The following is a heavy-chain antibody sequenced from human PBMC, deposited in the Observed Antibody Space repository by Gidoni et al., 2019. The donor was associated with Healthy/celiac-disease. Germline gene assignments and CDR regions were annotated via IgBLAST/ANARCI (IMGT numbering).Heavy chain of an antibody. CDR2: ISYDGSNK. J-gene: IGHJ4*02. CDR1: GFTFSSYG. D-gene: IGHD6-19*01. CDR3: ARSMYSSGWYLFDY. Sequence: QVQLVASGGGVVQPGRSLRLSWAASGFTFSSYGMHWVRQAPGKGLEWVAVISYDGSNKYYADSVKGRFTISRDNSKNTLYLQMNSLRAEDTAVYYCARSMYSSGWYLFDYWGQGTLVTVSS. V-gene: IGHV3-30*03.